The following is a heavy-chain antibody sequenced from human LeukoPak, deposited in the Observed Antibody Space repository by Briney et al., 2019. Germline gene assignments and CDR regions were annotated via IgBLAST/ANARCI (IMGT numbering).Heavy chain of an antibody. D-gene: IGHD3-22*01. CDR1: GGSFSGYY. CDR2: ISHSGST. J-gene: IGHJ4*02. Sequence: SETLSLTCAVYGGSFSGYYWSWIRQPPGKGLEWIGEISHSGSTNYNPSLKSRVTIPVDTSKNQFSLKLSSVTAADTAVYYCARGVHDSSGYPDYWGQGTLVTVSS. V-gene: IGHV4-34*01. CDR3: ARGVHDSSGYPDY.